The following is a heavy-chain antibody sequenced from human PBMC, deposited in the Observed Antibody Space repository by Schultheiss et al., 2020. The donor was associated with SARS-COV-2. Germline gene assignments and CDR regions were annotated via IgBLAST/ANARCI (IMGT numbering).Heavy chain of an antibody. J-gene: IGHJ4*02. CDR2: IYYSGST. D-gene: IGHD3-3*01. V-gene: IGHV4-39*07. Sequence: SETLSLTCSISGGSIRSSNYYWGWIRQPPGKGLEWIATIYYSGSTYYNPSLRSRLTISVDTSKNQFSLKLSSVTAADTAVYYCARGFTEWGQGTLVTVSS. CDR1: GGSIRSSNYY. CDR3: ARGFTE.